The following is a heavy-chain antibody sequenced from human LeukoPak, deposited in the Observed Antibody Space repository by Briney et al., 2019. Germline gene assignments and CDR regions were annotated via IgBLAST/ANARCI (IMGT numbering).Heavy chain of an antibody. J-gene: IGHJ6*02. CDR2: IYPGDSDT. D-gene: IGHD3-10*01. CDR1: GYSFTSYW. V-gene: IGHV5-51*01. CDR3: ARTYYYGSGSYYSDHYYYGMDV. Sequence: GESLKISCKGSGYSFTSYWIGWVRQMPGKGLEWMGIIYPGDSDTRYSPSFQGQVTISADKSISTAYLQWSSLKASDTAMYYCARTYYYGSGSYYSDHYYYGMDVWGQGTTVTVSS.